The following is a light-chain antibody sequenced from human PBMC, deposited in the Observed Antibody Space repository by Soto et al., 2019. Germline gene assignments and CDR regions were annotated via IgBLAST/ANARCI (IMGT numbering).Light chain of an antibody. CDR3: QQYYSYPRT. V-gene: IGKV1-8*01. Sequence: AIRMTHSPYSLYASTGDRVTITCRASQGISSYLAWYKQKPGKAPKLLSYAASTLQSGVPSRFSGSGSGTDFTLTISCLQSEDFATYYCQQYYSYPRTFGQGTKVDI. CDR1: QGISSY. CDR2: AAS. J-gene: IGKJ1*01.